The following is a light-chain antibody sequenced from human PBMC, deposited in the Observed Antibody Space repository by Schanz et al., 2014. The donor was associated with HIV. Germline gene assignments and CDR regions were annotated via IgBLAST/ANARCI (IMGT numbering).Light chain of an antibody. Sequence: QSALTQPASVSGSPGQSITISCTGSSSDIGVYDFVSWYQLQPGKAPTLIIFDVNNRPSGASQRFSGSKSGSTASLTISGLQTEDEAEYYCSSYTASGTWVFGGGTQLTVL. CDR1: SSDIGVYDF. V-gene: IGLV2-14*03. CDR3: SSYTASGTWV. J-gene: IGLJ3*02. CDR2: DVN.